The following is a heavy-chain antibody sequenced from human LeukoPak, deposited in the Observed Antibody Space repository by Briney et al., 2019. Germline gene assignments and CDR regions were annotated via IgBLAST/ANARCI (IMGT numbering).Heavy chain of an antibody. CDR1: GGTFSSYA. D-gene: IGHD6-25*01. CDR2: IIPIFGTA. Sequence: SVKVSCKSSGGTFSSYAISWVRQAPGQGLEWMGGIIPIFGTANYAQKFQGRVTITADESTSTAYMELRSLRSDDTAVYYCARGGSGDWFDPWGQGTLVTVSS. CDR3: ARGGSGDWFDP. V-gene: IGHV1-69*13. J-gene: IGHJ5*02.